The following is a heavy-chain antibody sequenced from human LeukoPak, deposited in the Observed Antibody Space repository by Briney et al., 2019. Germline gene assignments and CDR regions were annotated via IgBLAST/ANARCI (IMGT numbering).Heavy chain of an antibody. J-gene: IGHJ4*02. CDR3: ARGVAAAGYYFDY. D-gene: IGHD6-13*01. CDR1: GYSISSGYY. V-gene: IGHV4-38-2*02. Sequence: SETLSLTCTVSGYSISSGYYWGWIRQPPGKGLEWIGYIYYSGSTNYNPSLKSRVTISVDTSKNQFSLKLSSVTAADTAVYYCARGVAAAGYYFDYWGQGTLVTVSS. CDR2: IYYSGST.